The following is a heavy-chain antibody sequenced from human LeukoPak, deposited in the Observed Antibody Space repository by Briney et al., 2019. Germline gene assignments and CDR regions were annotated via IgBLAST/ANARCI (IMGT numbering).Heavy chain of an antibody. CDR2: IYPGDSDT. V-gene: IGHV5-51*01. CDR1: GYSFINYW. D-gene: IGHD5-12*01. CDR3: ARRRYNVYSGYDFDS. J-gene: IGHJ5*01. Sequence: GESLKISCRGSGYSFINYWIGWVRQLPGKGLEWMGIIYPGDSDTRYSPSFQDQVTISVDKSISTAYLQWSSLKASDTAMYYCARRRYNVYSGYDFDSWGQGTLVTVSS.